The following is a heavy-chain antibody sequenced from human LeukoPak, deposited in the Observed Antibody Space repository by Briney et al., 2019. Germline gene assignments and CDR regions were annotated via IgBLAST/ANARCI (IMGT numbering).Heavy chain of an antibody. V-gene: IGHV4-39*07. CDR1: GGSISKSGYY. J-gene: IGHJ4*02. CDR3: ARDGSDNWGQFDF. D-gene: IGHD1-1*01. Sequence: SETLSLTCTVSGGSISKSGYYWGWIRQPPGKGLEWIANIYYSGSTYYNPSLQSRVTISVDTSKNQFFPNLRSVTAADSAVYYCARDGSDNWGQFDFWGQGALVTVSS. CDR2: IYYSGST.